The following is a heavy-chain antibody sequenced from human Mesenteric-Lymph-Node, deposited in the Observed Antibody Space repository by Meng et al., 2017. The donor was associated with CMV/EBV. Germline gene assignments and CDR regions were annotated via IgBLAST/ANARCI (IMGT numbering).Heavy chain of an antibody. J-gene: IGHJ4*02. V-gene: IGHV1-69*17. CDR3: AREGARGPKNPFDY. CDR1: GGTFSSFT. D-gene: IGHD2-15*01. CDR2: ITPLFGIA. Sequence: SGGTFSSFTFSWVRQAPRQGPEWMGGITPLFGIANYAQKFQGRVTITAESSTSTVYVELRSLRSEDTAVYYCAREGARGPKNPFDYWGQGTLVTVSS.